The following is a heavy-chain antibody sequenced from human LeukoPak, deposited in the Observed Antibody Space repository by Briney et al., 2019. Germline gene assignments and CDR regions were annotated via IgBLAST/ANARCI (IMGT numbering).Heavy chain of an antibody. CDR3: AKDPNGDYVGAFDS. D-gene: IGHD4-17*01. CDR2: ISVSGDYT. V-gene: IGHV3-23*01. J-gene: IGHJ3*02. Sequence: AGGSLRLSCAASGFTFSAYAVIWVRQAPGKGLEWVPAISVSGDYTHYADSVKGRFDISRDNSKNTVYLQMSSLRAEDAALYYCAKDPNGDYVGAFDSWGQGTTVIVSS. CDR1: GFTFSAYA.